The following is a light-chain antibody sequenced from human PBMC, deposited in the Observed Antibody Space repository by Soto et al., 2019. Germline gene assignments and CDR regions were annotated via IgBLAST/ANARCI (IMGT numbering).Light chain of an antibody. CDR2: KAS. CDR1: QTISSW. CDR3: QHYNSYSES. Sequence: DIQMTQSPSTLSGSVGDRVTITCRASQTISSWLAWYQQKPGKAPKLLIYKASTLKSGVPSRFSGSGSGTEFTLNISSLQPDDFATYYGQHYNSYSESFGQGTKVEL. V-gene: IGKV1-5*03. J-gene: IGKJ1*01.